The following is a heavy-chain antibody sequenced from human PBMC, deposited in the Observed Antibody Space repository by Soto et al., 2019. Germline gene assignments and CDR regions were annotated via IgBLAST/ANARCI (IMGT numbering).Heavy chain of an antibody. Sequence: PGGSLRLSCAASGFTFSTSSMSGVRQPPGKGLEWVSVISNTGRTTYYADSVNGRFTISRDNSKNTLYLHLNSLRAEDTAVYYCAKDSVRISYSALWGQGTLVTVSS. J-gene: IGHJ4*02. CDR1: GFTFSTSS. D-gene: IGHD2-21*01. CDR3: AKDSVRISYSAL. CDR2: ISNTGRTT. V-gene: IGHV3-23*01.